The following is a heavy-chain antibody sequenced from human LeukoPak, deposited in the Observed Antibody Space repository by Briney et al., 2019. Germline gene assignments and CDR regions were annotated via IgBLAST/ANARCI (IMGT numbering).Heavy chain of an antibody. Sequence: ASVKVSCKASGYTFTGYYMHWVRQAPGQGLEWMGWISPNSGGTNYAQKLQGRVTMTTDTSTSTAYMELRSLRSDDTAVYYCARDPGYCSSTSCLPGAPIDYWGQGTLVTVSS. J-gene: IGHJ4*02. CDR2: ISPNSGGT. D-gene: IGHD2-2*01. CDR3: ARDPGYCSSTSCLPGAPIDY. CDR1: GYTFTGYY. V-gene: IGHV1-2*02.